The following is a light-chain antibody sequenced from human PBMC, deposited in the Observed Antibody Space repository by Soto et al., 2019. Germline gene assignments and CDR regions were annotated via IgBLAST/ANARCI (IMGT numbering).Light chain of an antibody. CDR2: DAS. J-gene: IGKJ2*01. V-gene: IGKV1-5*01. CDR1: QSINTW. Sequence: DIQMTQSPSTLSASVGDRVTITCRASQSINTWLAWYQQKPGKAPKLLIYDASSLESGVPSRLSGSGSGTEFTLTISSLQPDDFATYYCQQYNSYSPTFGQGTKLEIK. CDR3: QQYNSYSPT.